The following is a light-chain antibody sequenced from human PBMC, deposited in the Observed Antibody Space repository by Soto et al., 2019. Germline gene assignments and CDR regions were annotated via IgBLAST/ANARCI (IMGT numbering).Light chain of an antibody. J-gene: IGKJ1*01. CDR2: DVY. Sequence: IVLTQSPATLSLSPGKRATLSCRASQNISNYLIWYQQKPGQAPRLLIYDVYNRATGIPARFSGSGSGTDFTPTSSRLAPEYFAVYYWHQRSKWPRTFGQGTKVDI. CDR1: QNISNY. V-gene: IGKV3-11*01. CDR3: HQRSKWPRT.